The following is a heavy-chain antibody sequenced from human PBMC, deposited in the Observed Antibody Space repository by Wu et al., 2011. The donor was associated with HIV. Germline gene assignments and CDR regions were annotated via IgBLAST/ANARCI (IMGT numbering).Heavy chain of an antibody. V-gene: IGHV1-2*02. CDR2: INPNNGGT. CDR1: GYNFIGFY. CDR3: ARDYNFWSGYYSIWDY. J-gene: IGHJ4*02. Sequence: QVQLVQSGAEVKKPGASMKVSCKASGYNFIGFYMHWLRQAPGQGFEWMGWINPNNGGTNYAQKFQGRVTMTRDTSINTAYMELSRLRSDDTAVYYCARDYNFWSGYYSIWDYWGQGTLVTVSS. D-gene: IGHD3-3*01.